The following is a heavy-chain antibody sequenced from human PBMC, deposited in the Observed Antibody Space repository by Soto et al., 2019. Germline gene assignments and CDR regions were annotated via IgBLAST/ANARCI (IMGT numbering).Heavy chain of an antibody. V-gene: IGHV5-10-1*01. CDR2: IDPSDSYT. CDR3: ARRKQQLVDDYYYYYGMDV. CDR1: GYSFTSYW. Sequence: PGESLKISCKGSGYSFTSYWISWVRQMPGKGLEWMGRIDPSDSYTNYSPSFQGHVTISADKSISTAYLQWSSLKASDTAMYYCARRKQQLVDDYYYYYGMDVWGQGTTVTVSS. D-gene: IGHD6-13*01. J-gene: IGHJ6*02.